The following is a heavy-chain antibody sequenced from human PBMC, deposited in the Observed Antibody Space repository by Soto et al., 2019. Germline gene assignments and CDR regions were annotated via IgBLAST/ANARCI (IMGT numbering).Heavy chain of an antibody. D-gene: IGHD2-2*01. Sequence: EVQLVESGGGLVQPGGSLRLSCVVSGLTFSNYWMSWVRQAPGKGLEWVANINQDGSESYYVDSVKGRFTISRDNAKNSLYLQRTSLRAEDTAVYYCARPARECSSPGCANWGQGTLVTLSS. CDR3: ARPARECSSPGCAN. V-gene: IGHV3-7*01. CDR1: GLTFSNYW. CDR2: INQDGSES. J-gene: IGHJ4*02.